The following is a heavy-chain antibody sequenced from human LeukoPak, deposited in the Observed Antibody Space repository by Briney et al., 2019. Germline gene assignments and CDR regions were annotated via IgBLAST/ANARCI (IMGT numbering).Heavy chain of an antibody. J-gene: IGHJ4*02. CDR1: GGSISSYY. V-gene: IGHV4-59*01. CDR3: AKTSSSSWAPLDY. D-gene: IGHD6-13*01. Sequence: SETLPLTCTVSGGSISSYYWTWIRQPPGKGLEWIGYIYYSGSTNYNPSLKSRVTISIDTSKNQFSLKLSSVTAADTAVYYCAKTSSSSWAPLDYWGQGTLVTVSS. CDR2: IYYSGST.